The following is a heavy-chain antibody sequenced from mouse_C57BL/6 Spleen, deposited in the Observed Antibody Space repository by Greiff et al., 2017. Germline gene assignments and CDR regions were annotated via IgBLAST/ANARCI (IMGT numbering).Heavy chain of an antibody. CDR3: AKSSPWYFDV. Sequence: EVQRVESGGGLVKPGGSLKLSCAASGFTFSDYGMHWVRQAPEKGLEWVAYISSGSSTIYYADTVKGRFTISRENAKNTLFLQMTSLRSEDTAMYYCAKSSPWYFDVWGTGTTVTVSS. D-gene: IGHD1-1*01. V-gene: IGHV5-17*01. CDR1: GFTFSDYG. CDR2: ISSGSSTI. J-gene: IGHJ1*03.